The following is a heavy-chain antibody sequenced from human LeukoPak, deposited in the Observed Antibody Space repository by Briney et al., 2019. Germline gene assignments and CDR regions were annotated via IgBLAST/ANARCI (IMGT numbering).Heavy chain of an antibody. Sequence: PSETLSLTCTVSGGSISSYYWSWIRQPAGKGLEWIGRIYTSGSTNYNPSLKSRVTMSVDTSKNQFSLKLSSVTAADTAVYYCARDSTSSSSWYDYYYGMDVWGQGTTVTVSS. V-gene: IGHV4-4*07. CDR3: ARDSTSSSSWYDYYYGMDV. CDR1: GGSISSYY. D-gene: IGHD6-13*01. CDR2: IYTSGST. J-gene: IGHJ6*02.